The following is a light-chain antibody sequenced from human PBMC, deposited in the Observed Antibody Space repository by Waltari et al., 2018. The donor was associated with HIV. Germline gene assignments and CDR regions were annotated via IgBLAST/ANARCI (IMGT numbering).Light chain of an antibody. CDR3: GTWDSSLSTSF. V-gene: IGLV1-51*01. CDR1: SSNIGNNS. Sequence: QSVLTQPPSVSATPGQKVTISSSRSSSNIGNNSVSWYQQVPGTAPQLLIYDNNKRPSGIPDRFSGAKSGTSATLGVTGLQTGDEADYYCGTWDSSLSTSFFGGGTKLTVL. CDR2: DNN. J-gene: IGLJ2*01.